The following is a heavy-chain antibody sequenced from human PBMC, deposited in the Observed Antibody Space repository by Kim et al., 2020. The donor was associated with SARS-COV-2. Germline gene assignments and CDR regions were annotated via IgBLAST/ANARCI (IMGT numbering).Heavy chain of an antibody. CDR2: IYYSGST. V-gene: IGHV4-59*08. Sequence: SETLSLTCTVSGGSISSYYWSWIRQPPGKGLEWIGYIYYSGSTNYNPSLKSRVTISVDTSKNQFSLKLSSVTAADTAVYYCARHVYYYYGMDVWGQGTTVTVSS. CDR3: ARHVYYYYGMDV. J-gene: IGHJ6*02. CDR1: GGSISSYY.